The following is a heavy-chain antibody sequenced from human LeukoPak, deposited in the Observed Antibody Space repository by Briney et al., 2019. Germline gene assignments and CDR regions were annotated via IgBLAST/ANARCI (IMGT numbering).Heavy chain of an antibody. CDR2: IIPILGIA. Sequence: ASVKVSCKASGGTFSSSAISWVRQAPGQGLEWMGRIIPILGIANYAQKFQGRVTITADKSTSTAYMELSSLRSEDTAVYYCARARLPEFGNGYVYWGQGTLVTVSS. CDR1: GGTFSSSA. J-gene: IGHJ4*02. V-gene: IGHV1-69*04. CDR3: ARARLPEFGNGYVY. D-gene: IGHD5-18*01.